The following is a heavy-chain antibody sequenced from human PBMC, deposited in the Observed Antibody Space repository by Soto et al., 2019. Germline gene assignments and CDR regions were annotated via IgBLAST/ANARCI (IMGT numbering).Heavy chain of an antibody. D-gene: IGHD3-3*01. Sequence: SVEPCSKACRVAFTSYAMSWLRHANKQGLEWMGWISAYNGNTNYAQKLQGRVTMTTDTSTSTAYMELRSLRSDDTAVYYCAGFSSGQAAYDHYGTEVWGQGTTVTVFS. CDR2: ISAYNGNT. J-gene: IGHJ6*02. CDR1: RVAFTSYA. V-gene: IGHV1-18*01. CDR3: AGFSSGQAAYDHYGTEV.